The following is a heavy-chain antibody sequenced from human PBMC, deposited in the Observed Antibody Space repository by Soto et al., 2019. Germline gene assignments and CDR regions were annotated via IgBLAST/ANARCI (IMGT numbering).Heavy chain of an antibody. CDR1: GYTFTSHA. J-gene: IGHJ5*02. CDR2: INAGNGNT. V-gene: IGHV1-3*05. D-gene: IGHD6-13*01. Sequence: QVQLVQSGAEEKKPGASVKVSCKASGYTFTSHAMHWVRQAPGQRLEWMGWINAGNGNTKYSQKFQGRVTITTDTSASTAYMELSSLRSEDTAVYYCARDEIAAAGTSWFDPWGQGTLVTVSS. CDR3: ARDEIAAAGTSWFDP.